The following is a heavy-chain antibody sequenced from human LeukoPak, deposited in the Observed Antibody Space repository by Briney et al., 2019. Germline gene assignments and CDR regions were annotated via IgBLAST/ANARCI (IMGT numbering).Heavy chain of an antibody. D-gene: IGHD3-22*01. V-gene: IGHV3-9*01. Sequence: GRSLRPSCAASGFTFDDYAMHWVRQAPGKGLEWVSGISWNSGSIGYADSVKGRFTISRDNAKNSLYLQMNSLRAEDTALYYCAKERNYYDSSGLFDYWGQGTLVTVSS. CDR1: GFTFDDYA. J-gene: IGHJ4*02. CDR3: AKERNYYDSSGLFDY. CDR2: ISWNSGSI.